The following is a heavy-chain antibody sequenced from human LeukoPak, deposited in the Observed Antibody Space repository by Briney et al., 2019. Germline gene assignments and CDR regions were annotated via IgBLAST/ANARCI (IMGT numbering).Heavy chain of an antibody. J-gene: IGHJ4*02. CDR2: ISSRGDYI. CDR1: GFTFSTYT. Sequence: GGSLRLSCAASGFTFSTYTMNWVRQAPGKGLEWVSSISSRGDYIYFADSLKGRFTISRDNAKNSLYRQMNSLRAEDTAVYFCARVPDLYGGYKSYFDYWGQGTLVTVSS. V-gene: IGHV3-21*06. CDR3: ARVPDLYGGYKSYFDY. D-gene: IGHD4-17*01.